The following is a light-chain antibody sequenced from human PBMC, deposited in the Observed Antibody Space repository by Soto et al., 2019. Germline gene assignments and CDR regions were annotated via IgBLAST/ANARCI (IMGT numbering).Light chain of an antibody. CDR3: SSNTGNNNFVV. V-gene: IGLV2-8*01. CDR2: EVS. J-gene: IGLJ2*01. CDR1: SSDVGAYNY. Sequence: QSALTQPPSASGSLGQSVTISCTGTSSDVGAYNYVSWYQQHPDRAPKVIIYEVSQRPSGVPDRFSGSKSGNTASLTVSGLQAEAEADYYCSSNTGNNNFVVFGGGTKLTVL.